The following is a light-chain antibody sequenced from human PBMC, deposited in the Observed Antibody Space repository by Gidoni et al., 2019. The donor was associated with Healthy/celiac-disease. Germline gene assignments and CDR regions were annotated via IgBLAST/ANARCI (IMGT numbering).Light chain of an antibody. CDR3: AAWDDSLNGWV. J-gene: IGLJ1*01. CDR1: SSNIGSNT. V-gene: IGLV1-44*01. CDR2: SNN. Sequence: QSVLTQPPSASVTPGQRVTISCSGSSSNIGSNTVNWYQQLPGTAPKLLIYSNNQRPSGVPDRFSGSKSGTPASLAISGLQSEDEADYYCAAWDDSLNGWVFGTGTKVTVL.